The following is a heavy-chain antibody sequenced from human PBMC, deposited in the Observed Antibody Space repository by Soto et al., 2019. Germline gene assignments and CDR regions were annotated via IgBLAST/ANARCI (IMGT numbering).Heavy chain of an antibody. V-gene: IGHV3-15*07. Sequence: GSLRLSCAVTGLTFTDAWMNWMRQAPGKGPEWVGRIKSKAAGGTADYAAAVKDRFTMSRDDSKNMLYLQMNSLKSADTAVYYCSSGMAAGTYWGQGTLVNVSS. CDR1: GLTFTDAW. CDR3: SSGMAAGTY. D-gene: IGHD6-13*01. CDR2: IKSKAAGGTA. J-gene: IGHJ4*02.